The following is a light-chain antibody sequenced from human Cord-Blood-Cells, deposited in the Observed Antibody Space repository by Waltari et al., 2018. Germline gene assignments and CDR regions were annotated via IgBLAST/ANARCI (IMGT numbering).Light chain of an antibody. V-gene: IGLV2-23*01. J-gene: IGLJ3*02. CDR1: SSDLGGYNL. CDR2: EGS. Sequence: QSALTQPASVPGSPGQSSTIPCTEPSSDLGGYNLFSWYQQHPGKAPKLMIYEGSKRPSGVSNRFSGSKSGNTASLTISGLQAEDEADYYCCSYAGSSTWVFGGGTKLTVL. CDR3: CSYAGSSTWV.